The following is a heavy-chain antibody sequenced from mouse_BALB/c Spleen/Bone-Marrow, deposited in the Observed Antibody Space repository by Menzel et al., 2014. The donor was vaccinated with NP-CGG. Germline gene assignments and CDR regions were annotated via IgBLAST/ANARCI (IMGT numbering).Heavy chain of an antibody. CDR2: IHPGSGGT. CDR1: GYTFTDYE. J-gene: IGHJ4*01. CDR3: TRGGLRHYAMDY. D-gene: IGHD2-4*01. Sequence: VKVEESGAELVRPGASVKLSCKALGYTFTDYEMHWVKQTPEHGLEWIGAIHPGSGGTAYNQKFKGKATLTADKSSSTAYMELGSLTSEDSAVYYCTRGGLRHYAMDYWGQGASITVSS. V-gene: IGHV1-15*01.